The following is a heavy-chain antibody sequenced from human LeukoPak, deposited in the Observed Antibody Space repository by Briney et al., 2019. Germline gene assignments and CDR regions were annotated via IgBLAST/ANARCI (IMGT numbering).Heavy chain of an antibody. J-gene: IGHJ4*02. CDR1: GGSISSYY. CDR2: IYYSGST. D-gene: IGHD6-19*01. CDR3: ARQLRGEAVAGHLQPFDY. Sequence: SETLSLTCTVSGGSISSYYWNWIRQPPGKGLEWVGYIYYSGSTNYNPSLKSRVTISVDTSKNQFSLKLSSVTAADTAVYFCARQLRGEAVAGHLQPFDYWGQGTLVTVSP. V-gene: IGHV4-59*08.